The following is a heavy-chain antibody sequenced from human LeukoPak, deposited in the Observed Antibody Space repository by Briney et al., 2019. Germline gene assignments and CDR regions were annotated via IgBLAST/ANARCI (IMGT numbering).Heavy chain of an antibody. V-gene: IGHV4-59*08. Sequence: PSETLSLTCTVSGGSISSYYWSWIRQPPGKGLEWIGYIYYSGSTNYNPSLKSRVTISVDTSKNQFSLKLSSVTAADTAVYYCARDGYCSSTSCFNWFDPWGQGTLVTVSS. CDR3: ARDGYCSSTSCFNWFDP. D-gene: IGHD2-2*01. J-gene: IGHJ5*02. CDR2: IYYSGST. CDR1: GGSISSYY.